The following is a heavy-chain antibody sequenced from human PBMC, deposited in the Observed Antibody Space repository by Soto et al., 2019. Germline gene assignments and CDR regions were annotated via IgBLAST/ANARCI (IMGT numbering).Heavy chain of an antibody. D-gene: IGHD3-22*01. CDR1: GFTFSSYA. J-gene: IGHJ4*02. CDR2: ISGSGGST. CDR3: AKDRTFYYDSSGYYYFDY. V-gene: IGHV3-23*01. Sequence: GGSLRLSCAASGFTFSSYAMSWVRQAPGKGLEWVSAISGSGGSTYYADSVKGRFTISRDNSKNTLYLQMNSLRAEDTAVYYCAKDRTFYYDSSGYYYFDYWGQGTLVTVSS.